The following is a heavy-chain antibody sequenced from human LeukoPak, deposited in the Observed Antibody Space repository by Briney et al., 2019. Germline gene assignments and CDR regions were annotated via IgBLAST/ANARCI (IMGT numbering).Heavy chain of an antibody. J-gene: IGHJ4*01. CDR1: GFTVSSYY. Sequence: GGSLRLSCAASGFTVSSYYVFYVGGPTYYADSVQGRFTISRDNSKNTVDLQMSSLRPEDTAVYYCARGAGWNFYEYWGHGTLVTVSS. CDR3: ARGAGWNFYEY. V-gene: IGHV3-53*05. CDR2: YVGGPT. D-gene: IGHD6-19*01.